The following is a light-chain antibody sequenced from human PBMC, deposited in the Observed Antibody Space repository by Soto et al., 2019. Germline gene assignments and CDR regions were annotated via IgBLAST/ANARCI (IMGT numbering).Light chain of an antibody. CDR3: QQCDGSPGLT. J-gene: IGKJ4*01. CDR1: QSVSSSY. V-gene: IGKV3-20*01. Sequence: EIVLTQSPGTLSLSPGERATLSCRASQSVSSSYLAWYQQKPGQAPRLLIYGASSRATGIPDRFSGSGSGTDFTLPISRLEPEDFAVYYCQQCDGSPGLTCGGGTKLEIK. CDR2: GAS.